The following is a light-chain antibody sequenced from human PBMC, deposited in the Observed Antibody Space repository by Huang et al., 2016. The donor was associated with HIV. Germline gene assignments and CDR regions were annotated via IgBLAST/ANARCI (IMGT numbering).Light chain of an antibody. Sequence: DTVMTQSPATLSVSPGERVPLSCRASESVGRTLAWYQQKPGQAPRLLIYGASPRATGVPPRFSGRGSGTEFTLSISSLQSEDFAVYYCQQYNNWPPVTFGQGTRLEIK. V-gene: IGKV3-15*01. CDR3: QQYNNWPPVT. CDR2: GAS. J-gene: IGKJ5*01. CDR1: ESVGRT.